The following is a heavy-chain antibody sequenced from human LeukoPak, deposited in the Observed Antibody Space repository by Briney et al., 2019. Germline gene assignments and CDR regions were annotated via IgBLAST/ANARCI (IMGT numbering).Heavy chain of an antibody. CDR2: IYYSGST. CDR3: AKQWLRNALDI. J-gene: IGHJ3*02. Sequence: SETLSLTCTVSGGSIYSGDYYWSWIRQPPGTGLEWIGYIYYSGSTYYNPSLKSRVTISVDTSKNQFSLKLSSVTAADTAVYYCAKQWLRNALDIWGQGTMVTVSS. CDR1: GGSIYSGDYY. V-gene: IGHV4-30-4*01. D-gene: IGHD3-22*01.